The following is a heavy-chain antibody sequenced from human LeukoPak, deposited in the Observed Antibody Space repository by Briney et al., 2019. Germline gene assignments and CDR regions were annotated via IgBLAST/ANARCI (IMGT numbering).Heavy chain of an antibody. V-gene: IGHV3-64*01. CDR3: ARGKGIYCGGDCSALDY. CDR2: ISTNGGNT. D-gene: IGHD2-21*02. CDR1: GFTFSTYA. Sequence: GGSLGLSCAASGFTFSTYAMHWVRQAPGKGLEYVSAISTNGGNTYYANSVKGRFTISRDNSKNTLFLQMGSLRAEDVAVYYCARGKGIYCGGDCSALDYWGQGALVTVSS. J-gene: IGHJ4*02.